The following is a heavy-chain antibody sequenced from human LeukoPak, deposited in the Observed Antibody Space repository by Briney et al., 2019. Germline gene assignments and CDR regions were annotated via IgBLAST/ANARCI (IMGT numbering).Heavy chain of an antibody. D-gene: IGHD3-16*01. Sequence: SETLSLTCAVYGGSFSGYYWSWIRQPPRKGLEWVGYTHTGGSTSFNPSLRSRLSFSIDTSRNQVSLRLTSVTASDTGVYYCARRRGGFGEGEFDYWGPGTPVTVSA. J-gene: IGHJ4*02. CDR3: ARRRGGFGEGEFDY. CDR2: THTGGST. V-gene: IGHV4-4*08. CDR1: GGSFSGYY.